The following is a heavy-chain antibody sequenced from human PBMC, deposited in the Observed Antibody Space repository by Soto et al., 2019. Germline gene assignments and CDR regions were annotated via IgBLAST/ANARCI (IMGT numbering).Heavy chain of an antibody. CDR3: EKGVGGPSYYYYYYYLDV. CDR1: GFTFSSYG. D-gene: IGHD3-16*01. J-gene: IGHJ6*03. CDR2: ISYDGSNK. Sequence: QVQLVESGGGVVQPGRSLRLSCAASGFTFSSYGMHWVRQAPGKGLEWVAVISYDGSNKYYADSVKGRFTISRDNSKNTRYQQMNSLRAEDTAVYYCEKGVGGPSYYYYYYYLDVWGKGTTVTVSS. V-gene: IGHV3-30*18.